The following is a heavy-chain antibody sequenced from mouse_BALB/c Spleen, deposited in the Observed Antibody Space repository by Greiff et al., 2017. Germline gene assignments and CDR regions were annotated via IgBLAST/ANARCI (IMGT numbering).Heavy chain of an antibody. V-gene: IGHV5-6-2*01. D-gene: IGHD2-14*01. J-gene: IGHJ4*01. CDR2: INSNGGST. CDR1: GFTFSSYY. CDR3: ARQGYRYDDAMDY. Sequence: EVKLVESGGGLVKLGGSLKLSCAASGFTFSSYYMSWVRQTPEKRLELVAAINSNGGSTYYPDTVKGRFTISRDNAKNTLYLQMSSLKSEDTALYYCARQGYRYDDAMDYWGQGTSVTVSS.